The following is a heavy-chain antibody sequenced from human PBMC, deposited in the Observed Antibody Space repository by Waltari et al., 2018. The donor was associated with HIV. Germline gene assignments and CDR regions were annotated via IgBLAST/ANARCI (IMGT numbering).Heavy chain of an antibody. CDR1: SASLHTNGYY. J-gene: IGHJ4*02. D-gene: IGHD3-22*01. CDR2: IFYSGTT. V-gene: IGHV4-39*01. CDR3: AARVVVLNYFDH. Sequence: QLQLQESGPGLVMPSETLSLTCTVSSASLHTNGYYWAWIRQPPVKGLQWLGSIFYSGTTYYNPSFKSRVTMSVDPSKNQFSLRVNSVTAADTAIYYCAARVVVLNYFDHWGQGTLITVSS.